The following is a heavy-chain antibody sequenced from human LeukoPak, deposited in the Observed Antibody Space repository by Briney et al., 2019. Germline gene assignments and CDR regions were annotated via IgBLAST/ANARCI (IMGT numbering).Heavy chain of an antibody. D-gene: IGHD3-22*01. V-gene: IGHV3-48*03. Sequence: GGSLRLSCAASGFTFSSYEMNWVRQAPGKGLEWVSYISSSGSTIYYADSVKGRFTISKDNAKNLPYLQMNSLRAEDTAVYYCARDTSSGHGDYWGQGTLVTVSS. CDR3: ARDTSSGHGDY. CDR2: ISSSGSTI. CDR1: GFTFSSYE. J-gene: IGHJ4*02.